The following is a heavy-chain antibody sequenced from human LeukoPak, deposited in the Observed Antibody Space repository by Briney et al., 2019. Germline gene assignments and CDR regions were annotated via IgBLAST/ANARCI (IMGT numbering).Heavy chain of an antibody. V-gene: IGHV4-30-4*08. CDR2: IYYSGNT. J-gene: IGHJ4*02. CDR3: ARGHDYFDY. Sequence: SQTLSLTCTVSGDSISSGDYYWSWIRQPPGKGLEWIGYIYYSGNTYYNPSLQSRVTISVDTSKNQFSLNLSSVTAADTAVFYCARGHDYFDYWGQGTLVTVSS. CDR1: GDSISSGDYY.